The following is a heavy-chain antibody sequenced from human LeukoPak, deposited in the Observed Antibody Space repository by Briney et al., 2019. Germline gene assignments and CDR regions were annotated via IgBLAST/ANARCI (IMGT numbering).Heavy chain of an antibody. CDR3: AREDLVGYGSKRRALDS. D-gene: IGHD4-17*01. Sequence: ASVKVSCKASGYTFTGYYMHWVRQAPGQGLEWMGWINPNSGGTNYAQKFQGRVTMTRDTSISTAYMELRRLRSDDTGVYYCAREDLVGYGSKRRALDSWGQGTLVTVSS. J-gene: IGHJ4*02. CDR2: INPNSGGT. CDR1: GYTFTGYY. V-gene: IGHV1-2*02.